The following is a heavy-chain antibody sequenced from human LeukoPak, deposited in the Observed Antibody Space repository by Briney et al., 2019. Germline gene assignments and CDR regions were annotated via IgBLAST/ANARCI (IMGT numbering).Heavy chain of an antibody. CDR2: IFYSGNT. CDR1: GGSFNSYY. CDR3: ARGVYIAAAQYGY. D-gene: IGHD6-13*01. V-gene: IGHV4-59*01. Sequence: SETLSLTCTVSGGSFNSYYWSWIRQPPGKGLEWIAYIFYSGNTNYNPSLKSRVTMSVDPSKNQFSPKLSSVTAADSAVYYCARGVYIAAAQYGYWGQGTLVTVSS. J-gene: IGHJ4*02.